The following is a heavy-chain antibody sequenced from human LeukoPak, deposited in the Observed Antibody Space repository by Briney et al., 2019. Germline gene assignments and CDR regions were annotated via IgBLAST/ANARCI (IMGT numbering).Heavy chain of an antibody. CDR1: GDSISSYY. D-gene: IGHD3-10*01. V-gene: IGHV4-59*08. CDR2: IYYSGST. Sequence: PSETLSLTCTVSGDSISSYYWSWIRQPPGKGLEWIGYIYYSGSTNYNPSLKSRVTISVDTSKNQFSLKLSSVTAADTAVYYCASHPLRGGYYYGMDVWGQGTTVTVSS. J-gene: IGHJ6*02. CDR3: ASHPLRGGYYYGMDV.